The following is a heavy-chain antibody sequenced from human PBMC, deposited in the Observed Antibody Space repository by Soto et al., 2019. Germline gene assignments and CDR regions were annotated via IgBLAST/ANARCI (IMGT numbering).Heavy chain of an antibody. V-gene: IGHV1-18*01. J-gene: IGHJ5*02. CDR3: AQVVGALGHWFDP. CDR1: GYNFNSYT. D-gene: IGHD2-15*01. CDR2: ISAYNGNT. Sequence: QVQLVQSGAEVKKPGASVKVSCKASGYNFNSYTISWVRQAPGQGLEWMGRISAYNGNTNYAQKLQGRVTMTTDTSTSTAYMELRSLRSEDTAVYHCAQVVGALGHWFDPWGQGTLVTVSS.